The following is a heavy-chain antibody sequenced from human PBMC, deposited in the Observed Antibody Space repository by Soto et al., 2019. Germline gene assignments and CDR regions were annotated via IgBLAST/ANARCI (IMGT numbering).Heavy chain of an antibody. CDR3: ARLTMAQDAFDI. CDR1: GYTFTSYG. J-gene: IGHJ3*02. V-gene: IGHV1-18*01. CDR2: ISAYNGKT. Sequence: QVQLVQSGAEVKKPGASVKVSCKASGYTFTSYGISWVRQAPGQGLEWMGWISAYNGKTNYAQKLQGRVTMTTDTATGTAYMELRRLRSDDTAVFYCARLTMAQDAFDIWGQGTMVTVSS. D-gene: IGHD3-10*01.